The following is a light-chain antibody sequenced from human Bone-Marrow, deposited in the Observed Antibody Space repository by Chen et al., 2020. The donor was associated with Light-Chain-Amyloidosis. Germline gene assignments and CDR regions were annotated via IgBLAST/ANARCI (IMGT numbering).Light chain of an antibody. CDR3: QQSHSTPRT. CDR2: AAS. J-gene: IGKJ4*01. V-gene: IGKV1-39*01. CDR1: QTISTF. Sequence: DIQMTQSPSSLSASVGDRVTITCRASQTISTFLNWYQQKPGKAPNLLIYAASSLQSGVPSRFRGSGSGTDFTLTISSLQPEDVATYYCQQSHSTPRTFGGGTKVEIK.